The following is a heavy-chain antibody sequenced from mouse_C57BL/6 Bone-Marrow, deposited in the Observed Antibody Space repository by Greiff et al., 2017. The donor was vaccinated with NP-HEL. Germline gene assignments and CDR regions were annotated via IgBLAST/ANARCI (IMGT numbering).Heavy chain of an antibody. J-gene: IGHJ4*01. CDR1: GFTFSDYG. D-gene: IGHD2-4*01. CDR2: ISSGSSTI. CDR3: ARIYYDHYYAMDY. V-gene: IGHV5-17*01. Sequence: DVQLVESGGGLVKPGGSLKLSCAASGFTFSDYGMHWVRQAPEKGLEWVAYISSGSSTIYYADTVKGRFTISRDNAKNTLFLQMTSLRSEDTAMYYCARIYYDHYYAMDYWGQGTSVTVSS.